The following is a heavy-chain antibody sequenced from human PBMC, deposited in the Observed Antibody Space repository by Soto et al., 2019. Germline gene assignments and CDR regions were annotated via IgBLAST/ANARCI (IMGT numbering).Heavy chain of an antibody. D-gene: IGHD1-1*01. Sequence: PSETLSLTCTVSGGSISSSSYFWGWIRQPPGKGLEWIGSIYYSGSTYYNPSLKSRVTISVDTSKNQFSLKLTSVTAADTAVYYCARHMDTPGNEAFDYWGQGTLVTVSS. CDR2: IYYSGST. J-gene: IGHJ4*02. CDR1: GGSISSSSYF. V-gene: IGHV4-39*01. CDR3: ARHMDTPGNEAFDY.